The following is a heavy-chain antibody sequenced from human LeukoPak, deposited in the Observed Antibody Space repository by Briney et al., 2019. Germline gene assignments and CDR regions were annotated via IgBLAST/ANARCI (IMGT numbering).Heavy chain of an antibody. CDR3: ARGPRDPLLWFGELLQYYYYYMDV. D-gene: IGHD3-10*01. CDR1: GYTFTSYD. Sequence: ASVKVSCKASGYTFTSYDINWVRQATGQGLEWMGWMNPNSGNTGYAQKFQGRVTMTRNTSISTAYMELSSLRPEDTAVYYCARGPRDPLLWFGELLQYYYYYMDVWGKGTTVTVSS. J-gene: IGHJ6*03. V-gene: IGHV1-8*01. CDR2: MNPNSGNT.